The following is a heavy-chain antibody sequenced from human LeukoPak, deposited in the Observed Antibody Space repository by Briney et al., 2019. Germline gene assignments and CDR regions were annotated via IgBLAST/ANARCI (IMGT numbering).Heavy chain of an antibody. D-gene: IGHD1-1*01. CDR2: IYYSGST. V-gene: IGHV4-30-4*01. CDR1: GGSISSGDYY. Sequence: SQTLSPTCTVSGGSISSGDYYWSWIRQPPGKGLEWIGYIYYSGSTYYNPSLKSRVTISVDTSKNQFSLKLSSVTAADTAVYYYARGTGSKIDYWGQGTLVTVSS. J-gene: IGHJ4*02. CDR3: ARGTGSKIDY.